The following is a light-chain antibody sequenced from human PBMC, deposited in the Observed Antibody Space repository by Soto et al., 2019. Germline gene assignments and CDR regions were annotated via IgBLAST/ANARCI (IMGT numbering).Light chain of an antibody. J-gene: IGLJ2*01. CDR1: TGAVTSGHY. V-gene: IGLV7-43*01. Sequence: QAVVTQEPSLTVSPGGTVTLTCASSTGAVTSGHYPNWFQQKPGQAPRALIYNTSNRHSWTPARLSGSLLGGKAALTLSGVQPEDEAEYYGGAWIFGGGTKLTVL. CDR2: NTS. CDR3: GAWI.